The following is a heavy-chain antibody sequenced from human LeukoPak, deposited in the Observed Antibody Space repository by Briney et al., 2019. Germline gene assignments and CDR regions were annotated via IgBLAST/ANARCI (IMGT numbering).Heavy chain of an antibody. CDR1: GFTFSSYA. V-gene: IGHV3-23*01. D-gene: IGHD2-8*01. J-gene: IGHJ6*02. Sequence: GGSLRLSCAASGFTFSSYAMSWVRQAPGKGLEWVSAISGSGGSTYYADSVKGRFTISRDNSKNTLYLQMNSLRAEDTAVYYCAKGASPRYCTNGVCHTRYYGMDVWGQGTTVTVSS. CDR3: AKGASPRYCTNGVCHTRYYGMDV. CDR2: ISGSGGST.